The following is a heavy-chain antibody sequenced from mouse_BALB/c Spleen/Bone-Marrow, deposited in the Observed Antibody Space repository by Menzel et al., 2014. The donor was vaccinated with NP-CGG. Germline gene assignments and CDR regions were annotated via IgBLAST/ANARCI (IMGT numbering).Heavy chain of an antibody. CDR2: ISYSGST. CDR1: GYSITSDYA. J-gene: IGHJ4*01. CDR3: ARNYGYLYALDY. Sequence: VQLKDSGPGLVKPSQSLSLTCTVTGYSITSDYAWNWIRQFPGNKLEWMGYISYSGSTSYNPSLKSRISISRDTSKNQFFLQLHSVTTEDTAAYYCARNYGYLYALDYWGQGTSVTGSS. V-gene: IGHV3-2*02. D-gene: IGHD1-2*01.